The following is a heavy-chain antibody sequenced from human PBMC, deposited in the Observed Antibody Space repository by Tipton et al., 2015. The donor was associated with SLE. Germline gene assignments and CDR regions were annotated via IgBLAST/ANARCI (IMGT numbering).Heavy chain of an antibody. V-gene: IGHV4-34*01. CDR1: GGSFSGYY. D-gene: IGHD3-22*01. Sequence: TLSLTCAVYGGSFSGYYWSWIRQPPGKGLEWIGEINHSGSTNYNPSLESRVTISVDTSKNQFSLKLSSVTAADTAVYYCARGGNDSSGYYSHWGQGTLVTVSS. CDR3: ARGGNDSSGYYSH. CDR2: INHSGST. J-gene: IGHJ4*02.